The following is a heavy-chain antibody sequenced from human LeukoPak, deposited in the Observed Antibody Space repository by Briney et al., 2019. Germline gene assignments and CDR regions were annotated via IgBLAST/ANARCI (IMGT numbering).Heavy chain of an antibody. V-gene: IGHV4-59*01. CDR2: IYYSGST. J-gene: IGHJ4*02. CDR1: GGSISSYY. D-gene: IGHD1-1*01. CDR3: ARSEKLEAGRNFDY. Sequence: SETLSLTCTVSGGSISSYYWSWIRQPPGKGLEWIGYIYYSGSTNYNPSLKSRVTISVDTSKNQFSLKLSSVTAADTAVYYCARSEKLEAGRNFDYWGQGTLVTVSS.